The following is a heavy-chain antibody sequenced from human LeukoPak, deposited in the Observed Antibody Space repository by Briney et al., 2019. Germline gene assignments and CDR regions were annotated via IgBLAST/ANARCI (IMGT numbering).Heavy chain of an antibody. D-gene: IGHD3-22*01. J-gene: IGHJ4*02. Sequence: GGSLRPSCAASGFTFSSYAMSWVRQAPGKGLEWVSGISTSGGSSSYADSVKGRFTISRDNPRNTLYMQMNSLRAEDTALYYCAIMHPYYDGSGYWVQWGQGTLVTVSS. V-gene: IGHV3-23*01. CDR1: GFTFSSYA. CDR3: AIMHPYYDGSGYWVQ. CDR2: ISTSGGSS.